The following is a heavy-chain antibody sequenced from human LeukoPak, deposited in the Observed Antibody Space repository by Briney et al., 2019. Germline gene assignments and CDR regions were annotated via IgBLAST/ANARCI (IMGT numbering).Heavy chain of an antibody. CDR1: GFIFSDYW. CDR3: ARRNTGVYWYFDI. Sequence: PGGSLRLSCAASGFIFSDYWMTWVRQAPGKGLEWVAKIKQDGSEKYYVDSVKGRFTISRDNAKNSLYLQMNSLRAEDTAEYYCARRNTGVYWYFDIWGRGTLVTVPS. D-gene: IGHD2/OR15-2a*01. J-gene: IGHJ2*01. V-gene: IGHV3-7*05. CDR2: IKQDGSEK.